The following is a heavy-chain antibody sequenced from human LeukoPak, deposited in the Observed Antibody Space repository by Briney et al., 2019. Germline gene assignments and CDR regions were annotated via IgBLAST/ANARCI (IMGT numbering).Heavy chain of an antibody. V-gene: IGHV4-59*08. CDR3: TRHDAVPVIGHGMGV. Sequence: PSETLSLTCTVSGGSISSYYWSWIRQPPGKGLEWIGYIYYTGITNYNPSFESRVTISVDTSKNQFSLKLDSVTAADTAVYYCTRHDAVPVIGHGMGVWGQGTTVTVSS. J-gene: IGHJ6*02. D-gene: IGHD3-16*02. CDR2: IYYTGIT. CDR1: GGSISSYY.